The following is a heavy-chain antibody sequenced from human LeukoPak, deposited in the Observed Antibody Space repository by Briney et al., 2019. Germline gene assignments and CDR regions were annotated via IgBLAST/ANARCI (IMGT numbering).Heavy chain of an antibody. V-gene: IGHV1-2*02. CDR1: GYTFNAYY. J-gene: IGHJ5*02. CDR2: INPNSGGS. D-gene: IGHD5-18*01. Sequence: ASVKVSCKTSGYTFNAYYMHWVRQAPGQGLEWMGWINPNSGGSNYAQKFQGRVTMTRDTSISTAYMELSRLRSDDTAVYYCARDLQLWTGNWFDPWGQGTLVTVSS. CDR3: ARDLQLWTGNWFDP.